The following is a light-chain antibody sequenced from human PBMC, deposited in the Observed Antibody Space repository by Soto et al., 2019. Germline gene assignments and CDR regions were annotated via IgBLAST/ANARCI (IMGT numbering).Light chain of an antibody. V-gene: IGKV3-15*01. CDR3: QQYNNWIT. Sequence: MLMTQSPATLSVYPGERVTLSCRTSHSVNSHVAWYQQKPGQAPRLLLYGASTRATGIPVRFSGSGFGTEFTLTISSLQSEDFAVYYCQQYNNWITFGQGTRLEI. CDR1: HSVNSH. J-gene: IGKJ5*01. CDR2: GAS.